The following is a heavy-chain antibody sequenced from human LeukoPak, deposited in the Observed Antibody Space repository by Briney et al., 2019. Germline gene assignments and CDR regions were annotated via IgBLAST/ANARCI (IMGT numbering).Heavy chain of an antibody. Sequence: PSETLSLTCAVSGYSISSGYYWGWIRQPPGKGLEWIGYIYYSGSTYYNPSLKSRVTISVDTSKNQFSLKLSSVTAADTAVYYCARESDFLDYWGQGTLVTVSS. D-gene: IGHD3-3*01. CDR3: ARESDFLDY. CDR1: GYSISSGYY. CDR2: IYYSGST. J-gene: IGHJ4*02. V-gene: IGHV4-30-4*08.